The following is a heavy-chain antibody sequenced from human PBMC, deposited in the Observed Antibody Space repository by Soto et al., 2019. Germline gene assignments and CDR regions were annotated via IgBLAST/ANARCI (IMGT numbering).Heavy chain of an antibody. J-gene: IGHJ4*02. Sequence: PGGSLILSCAVSGFNFSDHYMDWVRQAPGKGLEWVGRTRNKANSYTTEYAASVKGRFTISRDDSKNSLYLQMNSLKTEDTAVYYCARDLTRYGSGIFDYWGQGTLVTVSS. CDR1: GFNFSDHY. D-gene: IGHD3-10*01. CDR3: ARDLTRYGSGIFDY. CDR2: TRNKANSYTT. V-gene: IGHV3-72*01.